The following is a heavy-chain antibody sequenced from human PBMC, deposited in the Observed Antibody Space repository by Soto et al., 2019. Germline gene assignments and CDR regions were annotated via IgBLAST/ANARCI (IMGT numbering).Heavy chain of an antibody. CDR3: AKPSNYHDNTGYRTQFDH. CDR1: GFTFSSYA. V-gene: IGHV3-23*01. Sequence: EVQLLESGGGLVQPGGSLRLSCAASGFTFSSYAMTWVRQAPGKGLEWVLAVRGTGGSTNYADSVKGRFTISRDDSKNTLYLQMNSLGSEDKAVYYCAKPSNYHDNTGYRTQFDHWGQGTLVTVSS. D-gene: IGHD3-22*01. CDR2: VRGTGGST. J-gene: IGHJ4*02.